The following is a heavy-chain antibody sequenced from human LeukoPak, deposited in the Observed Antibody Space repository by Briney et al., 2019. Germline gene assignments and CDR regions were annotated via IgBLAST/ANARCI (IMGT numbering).Heavy chain of an antibody. Sequence: GRSLRLSCAASGFSFNSYTMNWVRQAPGKGLEWVSSISTSSTYIKYADSVTGRFTISRDNAKNSLYLQMNSLRDEDTAVYYCARDRCTSTSCYAGEYWGQGSLVTVSS. CDR3: ARDRCTSTSCYAGEY. J-gene: IGHJ4*02. CDR1: GFSFNSYT. D-gene: IGHD2-2*01. CDR2: ISTSSTYI. V-gene: IGHV3-21*01.